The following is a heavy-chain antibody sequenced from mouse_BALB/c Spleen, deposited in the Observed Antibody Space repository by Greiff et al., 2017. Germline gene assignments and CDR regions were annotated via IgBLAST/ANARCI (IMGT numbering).Heavy chain of an antibody. Sequence: EVKLEESGAELVRPGALVKLSCKASGFNIKDYYMHWVKQRPEQGLEWIGWIDPENGNTIYDPKFQGKASITADTSSNTAYLQLSSLTSEDTAVYYCARCHYRRGFAYWGQGTLVTVSA. CDR2: IDPENGNT. CDR1: GFNIKDYY. V-gene: IGHV14-1*02. CDR3: ARCHYRRGFAY. D-gene: IGHD2-14*01. J-gene: IGHJ3*01.